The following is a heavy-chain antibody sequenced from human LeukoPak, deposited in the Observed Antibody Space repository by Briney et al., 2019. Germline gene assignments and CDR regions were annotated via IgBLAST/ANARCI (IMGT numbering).Heavy chain of an antibody. J-gene: IGHJ5*02. CDR2: IIPIFGTA. CDR1: GGTFSSYA. Sequence: SVKVSCKASGGTFSSYAISWVRQAPGQGLEWMGGIIPIFGTANYAQKFQGRVTITADESTSTAYMELSSLRSEDTAVYYCARKRVWCPHGYNWFDPWGQGTLVTVSS. V-gene: IGHV1-69*13. CDR3: ARKRVWCPHGYNWFDP. D-gene: IGHD2-8*02.